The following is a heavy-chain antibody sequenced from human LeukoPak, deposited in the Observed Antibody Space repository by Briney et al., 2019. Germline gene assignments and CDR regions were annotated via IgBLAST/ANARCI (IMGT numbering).Heavy chain of an antibody. CDR1: GGSISSYY. J-gene: IGHJ4*02. CDR2: IYYSGST. Sequence: SETLSLTCTVSGGSISSYYWSWIRQFPGKGLEWIGYIYYSGSTHYNPSLKSRVTISVDTSKNQFSLKLSSVTAADTAVYYCARDRVHEERGPFDYGGQETLVTVSS. D-gene: IGHD1-1*01. CDR3: ARDRVHEERGPFDY. V-gene: IGHV4-59*01.